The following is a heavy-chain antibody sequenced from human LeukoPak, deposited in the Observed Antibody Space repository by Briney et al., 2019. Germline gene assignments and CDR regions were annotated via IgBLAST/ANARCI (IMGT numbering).Heavy chain of an antibody. CDR1: GGSISSGGYY. Sequence: SETLSLTCTVSGGSISSGGYYWSWIRQPPGKGLEWIGYIYYSGSTYYNPSLKSRVTISVDTSKNQFSLKLSSVTAADTAVYYCARGRGVSIAAAGTSFYFDYWGQGTLVTVSS. CDR3: ARGRGVSIAAAGTSFYFDY. J-gene: IGHJ4*02. D-gene: IGHD6-13*01. V-gene: IGHV4-30-4*08. CDR2: IYYSGST.